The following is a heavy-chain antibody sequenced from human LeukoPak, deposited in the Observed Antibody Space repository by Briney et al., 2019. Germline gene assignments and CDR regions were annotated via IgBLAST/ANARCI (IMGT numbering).Heavy chain of an antibody. CDR2: IWYDGSNK. D-gene: IGHD6-19*01. CDR1: GFTFSSYG. V-gene: IGHV3-33*06. Sequence: GRSLRLFCAASGFTFSSYGMHWVRQAPGKGLEGVAVIWYDGSNKYYADSVKGRLTISSDNSKNTLYLQMNSPRAEDTAVYYCAKPAYSSGWPSYFDYWGQGTLVTVSS. J-gene: IGHJ4*02. CDR3: AKPAYSSGWPSYFDY.